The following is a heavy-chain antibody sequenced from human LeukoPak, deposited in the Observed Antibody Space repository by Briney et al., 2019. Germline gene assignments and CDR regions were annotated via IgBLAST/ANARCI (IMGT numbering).Heavy chain of an antibody. Sequence: SETLSLTCAVYGGSFSGYYWSWIRQPPGKGLEWIGEINHSGSTNYNPSLKSRVTISVDTSKNQFSLKLSSVTAADMAVYYCARERRAITIFGVVRSYYFDYWGQGTLVTVSS. V-gene: IGHV4-34*01. J-gene: IGHJ4*02. CDR1: GGSFSGYY. D-gene: IGHD3-3*01. CDR2: INHSGST. CDR3: ARERRAITIFGVVRSYYFDY.